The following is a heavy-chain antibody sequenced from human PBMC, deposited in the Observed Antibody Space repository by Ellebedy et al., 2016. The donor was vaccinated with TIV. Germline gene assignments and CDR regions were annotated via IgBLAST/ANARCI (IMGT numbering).Heavy chain of an antibody. V-gene: IGHV5-51*01. CDR3: ARCSSTSPGAELPDY. CDR2: IYPGDSDT. Sequence: GESLKISCKGSGYSFPRYWIGWVRQMPGKGLEWMGIIYPGDSDTRYSPSFQGQVTISADKSISTAYLQWSSLKASDTAMYYCARCSSTSPGAELPDYWGQGTLVTVSS. J-gene: IGHJ4*02. CDR1: GYSFPRYW. D-gene: IGHD2-2*01.